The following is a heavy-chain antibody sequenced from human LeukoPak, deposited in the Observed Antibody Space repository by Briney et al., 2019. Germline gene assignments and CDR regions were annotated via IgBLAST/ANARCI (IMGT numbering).Heavy chain of an antibody. V-gene: IGHV3-30*18. CDR2: ISYDGSNR. CDR1: GFTFSNYG. CDR3: AKPIMTTVTTLGLYFDY. D-gene: IGHD4-17*01. J-gene: IGHJ4*02. Sequence: GRSLRLSCAASGFTFSNYGMHWVRQAPGKGLEWVAVISYDGSNRYYADSVKGRFTISRDNSKNTLYLQMNSLRAEDTAVYYCAKPIMTTVTTLGLYFDYWGQGALVTVSS.